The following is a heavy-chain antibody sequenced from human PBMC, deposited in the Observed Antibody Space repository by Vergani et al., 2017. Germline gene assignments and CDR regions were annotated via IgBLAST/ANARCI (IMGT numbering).Heavy chain of an antibody. D-gene: IGHD6-19*01. CDR1: GFTFSSYA. V-gene: IGHV3-64*01. CDR2: ISSNGGST. CDR3: ARTPGAVAGPGDY. Sequence: EVQLVESGGGLVQPGGSLRLSCAASGFTFSSYAMHWVRQAPGKGLEYVSAISSNGGSTYYANSVKGRFTISRDNSKNTLYLQMGSLRAEDMAVYYCARTPGAVAGPGDYWGQGTLVTVSS. J-gene: IGHJ4*02.